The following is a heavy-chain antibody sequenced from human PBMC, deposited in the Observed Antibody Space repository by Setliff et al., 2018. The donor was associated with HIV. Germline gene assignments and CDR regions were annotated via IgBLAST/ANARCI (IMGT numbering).Heavy chain of an antibody. Sequence: ASVKVSCKAFGYTFSTNAIHWVRQAPGQRLEWMGYINAGDDNTRYSEKFQGRVTITRDTSATTAYMELSSLRSEDTAVYYCATGKLSGSGSPIYNWFDRWGQGTLVTVSS. J-gene: IGHJ5*02. CDR3: ATGKLSGSGSPIYNWFDR. CDR1: GYTFSTNA. CDR2: INAGDDNT. V-gene: IGHV1-3*01. D-gene: IGHD3-10*01.